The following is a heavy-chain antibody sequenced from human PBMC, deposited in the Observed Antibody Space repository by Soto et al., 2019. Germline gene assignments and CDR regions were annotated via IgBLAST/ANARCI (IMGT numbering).Heavy chain of an antibody. V-gene: IGHV3-21*01. J-gene: IGHJ4*02. CDR2: ISSSSSYI. CDR1: GFTFSSYS. CDR3: ARDRGGVMIVVVPAAILDY. Sequence: GGSLRLSCAASGFTFSSYSMNWVRQAPGKGLEWVSSISSSSSYIYYADSVKGRFTISRDNAKNSLYLQMNSLRAEDTAVYYCARDRGGVMIVVVPAAILDYWGQGTLVTVSS. D-gene: IGHD2-2*01.